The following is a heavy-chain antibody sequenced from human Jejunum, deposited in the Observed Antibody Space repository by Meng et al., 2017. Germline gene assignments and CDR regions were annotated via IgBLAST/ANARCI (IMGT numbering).Heavy chain of an antibody. J-gene: IGHJ4*01. D-gene: IGHD1-1*01. V-gene: IGHV3-74*01. CDR3: ARDNDWVVWDY. CDR1: GFPFSTSS. Sequence: EVQRGVSGGGFVPPGGSLGLSCAASGFPFSTSSMHWVRQAPGKGLVWVSQIKPDGNTISYADSVRGRFTISRDNAKSTLYLEMNSLRAEDAAVYYCARDNDWVVWDYWGRGTLVTVSS. CDR2: IKPDGNTI.